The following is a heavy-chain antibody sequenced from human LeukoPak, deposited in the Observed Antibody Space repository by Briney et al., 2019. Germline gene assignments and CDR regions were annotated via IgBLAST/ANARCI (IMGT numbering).Heavy chain of an antibody. D-gene: IGHD2-2*01. Sequence: GGSLRLSCAASGFTFSNYVMSWVRQAPGKGLEWVSTISGSGDCTHYADSVKGRFTISRDNSKNTLYLQMNSLRAEDTAVYYCAKGHCSTISCYYHYCYYMDAWGKGTTVTVSS. CDR3: AKGHCSTISCYYHYCYYMDA. CDR1: GFTFSNYV. CDR2: ISGSGDCT. J-gene: IGHJ6*03. V-gene: IGHV3-23*01.